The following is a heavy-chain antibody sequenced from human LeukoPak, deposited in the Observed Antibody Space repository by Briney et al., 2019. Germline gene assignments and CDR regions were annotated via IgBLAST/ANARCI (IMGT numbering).Heavy chain of an antibody. V-gene: IGHV1-18*01. D-gene: IGHD6-19*01. CDR3: ARAGGWAREDYKADAFDI. Sequence: GSVMRSCKASGYTFTNFGISWVRQAPGQGLEWMGWISVYNGNTNYAQKVQGRVTMTADTSASTAYMELRSLRSDDTAVYYCARAGGWAREDYKADAFDIWGQGTPLPVPS. CDR2: ISVYNGNT. J-gene: IGHJ4*02. CDR1: GYTFTNFG.